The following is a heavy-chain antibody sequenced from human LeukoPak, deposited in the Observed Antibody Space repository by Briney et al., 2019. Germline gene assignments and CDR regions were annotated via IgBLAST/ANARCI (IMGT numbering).Heavy chain of an antibody. Sequence: PSETLSLTCTVSGGSISSGGYYWSWIRQPPGKGLEWIGYIYHSGSTYYNPSLKSRVTISVDRSKNQFSLKLSSVTAADTAVYYCARVPPLQNYYDSSGYYVDAFDIWGQGTMVTVSS. CDR3: ARVPPLQNYYDSSGYYVDAFDI. CDR2: IYHSGST. D-gene: IGHD3-22*01. CDR1: GGSISSGGYY. J-gene: IGHJ3*02. V-gene: IGHV4-30-2*01.